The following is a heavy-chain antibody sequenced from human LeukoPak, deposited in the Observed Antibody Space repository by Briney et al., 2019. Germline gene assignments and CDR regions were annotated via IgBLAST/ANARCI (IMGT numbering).Heavy chain of an antibody. CDR2: SRRNGGST. D-gene: IGHD1-26*01. V-gene: IGHV3-64*04. J-gene: IGHJ4*02. CDR3: AKDHPRRLVGAMANDY. Sequence: GGSLRPSCSAYGFTFSTLPIEWVRPAPGGGLGYVSGSRRNGGSTSYAYCAKGRFIISRANSTHTLYLQMNSQRAEDTAVYYCAKDHPRRLVGAMANDYWGQGNLVTVSS. CDR1: GFTFSTLP.